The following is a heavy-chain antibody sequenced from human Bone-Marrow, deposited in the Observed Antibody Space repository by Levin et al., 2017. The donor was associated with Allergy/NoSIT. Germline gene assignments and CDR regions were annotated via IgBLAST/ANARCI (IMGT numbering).Heavy chain of an antibody. V-gene: IGHV4-4*07. CDR3: ARDQGGSSSPLHFDY. CDR2: IYTSGST. Sequence: SQTLSLTCTVSGGSISSYYWSWIRQPAGKGLEWIGRIYTSGSTNYNPSLKSRVTMSVDTSKKQFPLKLSSVTAADTAVYYCARDQGGSSSPLHFDYWGQGTLVTVSS. J-gene: IGHJ4*02. CDR1: GGSISSYY. D-gene: IGHD6-13*01.